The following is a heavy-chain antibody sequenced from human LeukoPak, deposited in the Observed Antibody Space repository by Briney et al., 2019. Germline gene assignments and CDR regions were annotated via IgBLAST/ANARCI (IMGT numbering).Heavy chain of an antibody. CDR3: ARESLSSGSFDY. D-gene: IGHD6-19*01. CDR1: GFTFSSYA. J-gene: IGHJ4*02. CDR2: ISYDGSNK. V-gene: IGHV3-30-3*01. Sequence: GRYLRLSCAASGFTFSSYAMHWVRQAPGKGLEWVAVISYDGSNKYYADSVKGRFTISRDNSKNTLYLQMNSLRAEDTAVYYCARESLSSGSFDYWGQGTLVTVSS.